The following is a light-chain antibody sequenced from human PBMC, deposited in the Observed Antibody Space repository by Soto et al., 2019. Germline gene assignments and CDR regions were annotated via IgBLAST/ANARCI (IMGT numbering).Light chain of an antibody. Sequence: QLVLTQPPSVSGAPGQRVTISCTGSSSNIGAGYEVHWYQQLPGTAPKLLIYGNIYRPSGVPDRFSGSKSGTSVSLAITGLQAEDEADYHCQSYDCSLSGVVFGGGTKLTVL. CDR3: QSYDCSLSGVV. CDR1: SSNIGAGYE. V-gene: IGLV1-40*01. CDR2: GNI. J-gene: IGLJ2*01.